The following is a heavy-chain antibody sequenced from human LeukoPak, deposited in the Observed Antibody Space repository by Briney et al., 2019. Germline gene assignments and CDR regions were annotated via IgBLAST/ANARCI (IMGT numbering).Heavy chain of an antibody. CDR2: IYYTGNT. CDR3: ARDSGSSPTFDY. V-gene: IGHV4-59*01. D-gene: IGHD1-26*01. Sequence: SETLSLTCTVSGGSISNSFWSWIRQPLGKGLEWIAYIYYTGNTKYNPSLKSRVTISVDTSKNQFSLRLSSVTAEDTAVYYCARDSGSSPTFDYWGQGTLVTVSS. J-gene: IGHJ4*02. CDR1: GGSISNSF.